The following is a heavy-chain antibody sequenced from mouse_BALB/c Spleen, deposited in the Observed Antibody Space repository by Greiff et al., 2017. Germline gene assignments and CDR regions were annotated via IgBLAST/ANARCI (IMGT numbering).Heavy chain of an antibody. CDR3: AREGATVVAPDAMDY. J-gene: IGHJ4*01. Sequence: QVQLKQSGPGLVAPSQSLSITCTVSGFSLTSYGVHWVRQPPGKGLEWLGVIWAGGSTNYNSALMSRLSISKDNSKSQVFLKMNSLQTDDTAMYYCAREGATVVAPDAMDYWGQGTSVTVSS. CDR2: IWAGGST. V-gene: IGHV2-9*02. D-gene: IGHD1-1*01. CDR1: GFSLTSYG.